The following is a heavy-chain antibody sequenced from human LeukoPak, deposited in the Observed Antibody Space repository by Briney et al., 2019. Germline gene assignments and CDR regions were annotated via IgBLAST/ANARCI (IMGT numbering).Heavy chain of an antibody. J-gene: IGHJ5*02. CDR1: GGSISSSSYY. Sequence: SETLSLTCTVSGGSISSSSYYWGWIRQPPGKGLEWIGSIYYSGSTYYNPSLKSRVTISVDTSKNHFSLKLTSVTAADTAVYYCARDGYRRENCFDPWGQGTLVTVSS. D-gene: IGHD5-24*01. CDR3: ARDGYRRENCFDP. CDR2: IYYSGST. V-gene: IGHV4-39*02.